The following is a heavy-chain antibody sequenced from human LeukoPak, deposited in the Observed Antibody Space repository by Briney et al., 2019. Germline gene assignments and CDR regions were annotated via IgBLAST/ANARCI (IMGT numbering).Heavy chain of an antibody. J-gene: IGHJ4*02. Sequence: SETLPLTCTVSGGSISSYYWSWIRQPPGKGLEWIGYIYYSGSTNYNPSLKSRVTISVDTSKNQFSLKLSSVTAADTAVYYCASSGYSYGYAFDYWGQGTLVTVSS. CDR2: IYYSGST. V-gene: IGHV4-59*01. CDR3: ASSGYSYGYAFDY. CDR1: GGSISSYY. D-gene: IGHD5-18*01.